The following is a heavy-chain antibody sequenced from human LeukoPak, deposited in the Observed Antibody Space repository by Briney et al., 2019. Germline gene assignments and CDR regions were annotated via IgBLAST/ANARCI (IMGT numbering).Heavy chain of an antibody. CDR1: GYSFTSYW. Sequence: GESLKISCNGSGYSFTSYWIGWGRQMPGEGVGWVGISYPGDSDTRYSPSFTGHITISADKSVSTAYLQWSSLKASDTAMYYCARIPADTDVWGQGTTVTVSS. CDR3: ARIPADTDV. CDR2: SYPGDSDT. D-gene: IGHD2-21*01. J-gene: IGHJ6*02. V-gene: IGHV5-51*01.